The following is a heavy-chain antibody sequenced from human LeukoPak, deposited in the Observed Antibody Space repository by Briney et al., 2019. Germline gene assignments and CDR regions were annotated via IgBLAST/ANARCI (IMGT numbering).Heavy chain of an antibody. CDR3: AAGMVATDY. CDR2: IYYSGST. J-gene: IGHJ4*02. V-gene: IGHV4-39*07. D-gene: IGHD5-12*01. CDR1: GGSISSSSYY. Sequence: SETLSLTCTVSGGSISSSSYYWGWIRQPPGRGLEWIGSIYYSGSTYYHPSLKNRDTISVDTSNNQFSQEPRSVSAADTGVYFSAAGMVATDYWGQGTLVTVSS.